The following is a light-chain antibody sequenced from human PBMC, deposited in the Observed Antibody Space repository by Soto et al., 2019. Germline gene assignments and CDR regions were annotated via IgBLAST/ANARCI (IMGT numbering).Light chain of an antibody. CDR1: QTVNSK. V-gene: IGKV3-15*01. CDR3: QHYNNWPPIT. Sequence: EIVVTQSPATLSVSTGERVTLSCRTSQTVNSKLAWYQQQPGQAPRLLIHGASTRATDIPARFSGSGSGTEFTLTISSLQSEDFAIYYCQHYNNWPPITFGQGTRLEIK. J-gene: IGKJ5*01. CDR2: GAS.